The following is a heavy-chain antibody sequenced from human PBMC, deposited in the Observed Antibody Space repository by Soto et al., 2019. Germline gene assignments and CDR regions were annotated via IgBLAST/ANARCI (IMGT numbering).Heavy chain of an antibody. V-gene: IGHV5-10-1*01. D-gene: IGHD3-22*01. CDR2: IDPSDSYT. CDR1: GYSFTSYW. J-gene: IGHJ6*02. Sequence: PGESLKISCKGSGYSFTSYWISWVRQMPGKGLEWMGRIDPSDSYTNYSPSFQGHVTISADQSISTAYLQWSSLKASDTAMYYCARHSRYYDSSGYYYYYYGMDVWGQGTTVTVSS. CDR3: ARHSRYYDSSGYYYYYYGMDV.